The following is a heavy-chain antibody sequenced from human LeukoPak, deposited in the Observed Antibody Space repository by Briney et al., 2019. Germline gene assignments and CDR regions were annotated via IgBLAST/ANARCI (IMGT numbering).Heavy chain of an antibody. Sequence: SETLSLTCAVYGGSFSGYYWSWIRQPPGKGLEWIGEINHSGSTNYNPSLKSRVTISVDTSKNQFSLKLSSATAADTAVYYCARRSRGAARLGYWGQGTLVTVSS. CDR3: ARRSRGAARLGY. V-gene: IGHV4-34*01. D-gene: IGHD6-6*01. J-gene: IGHJ4*02. CDR2: INHSGST. CDR1: GGSFSGYY.